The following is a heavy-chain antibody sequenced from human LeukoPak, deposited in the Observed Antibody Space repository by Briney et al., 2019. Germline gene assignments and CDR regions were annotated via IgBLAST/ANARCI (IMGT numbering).Heavy chain of an antibody. CDR1: GFTFNGSA. J-gene: IGHJ6*02. V-gene: IGHV3-73*01. D-gene: IGHD2/OR15-2a*01. CDR2: IRSKPYTYAP. CDR3: ARVIISTKYYSGLDV. Sequence: PGGSLRLSCAASGFTFNGSAIHWVRQASGKGLEWVGRIRSKPYTYAPAYAASVKGRFTISRDNSKNTVYLQMDSLRPEDTAVYYCARVIISTKYYSGLDVWGQGTTVTVSS.